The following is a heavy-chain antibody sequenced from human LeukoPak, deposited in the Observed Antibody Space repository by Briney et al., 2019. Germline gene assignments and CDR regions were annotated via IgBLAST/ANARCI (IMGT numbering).Heavy chain of an antibody. CDR3: AKGGARPTGYYYYMDI. J-gene: IGHJ6*03. Sequence: GESLRLSCAASGFTFSDYAMSWVRQPPGKGLEWVSSISHSGGSTFYADFVNGRFIISGDKSKNTLFLQMNSLRAEDTAVYYCAKGGARPTGYYYYMDIWGKGTTVTVSS. V-gene: IGHV3-23*01. CDR2: ISHSGGST. CDR1: GFTFSDYA.